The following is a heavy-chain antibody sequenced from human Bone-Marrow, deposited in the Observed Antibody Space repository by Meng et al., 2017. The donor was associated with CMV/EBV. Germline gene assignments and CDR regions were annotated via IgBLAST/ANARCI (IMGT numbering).Heavy chain of an antibody. Sequence: GESLKISCAASGFTFSSYSMNWVRQAPGKGLEWVSYISSSSSTIYYADSVKGRFTISRDNSKNTLYLQMNSLRAEDTAVYYCAKPAVYSSSWYSHYYYGMEVWGQWNTVTVSS. CDR1: GFTFSSYS. D-gene: IGHD6-13*01. J-gene: IGHJ6*02. CDR2: ISSSSSTI. V-gene: IGHV3-48*01. CDR3: AKPAVYSSSWYSHYYYGMEV.